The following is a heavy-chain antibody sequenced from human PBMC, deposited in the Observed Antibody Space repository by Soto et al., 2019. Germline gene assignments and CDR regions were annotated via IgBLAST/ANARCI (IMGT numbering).Heavy chain of an antibody. V-gene: IGHV3-23*01. D-gene: IGHD6-19*01. J-gene: IGHJ5*02. CDR3: AKDRQWLGGHGWFDP. CDR1: GFTFSSYA. CDR2: ISGSGGST. Sequence: GGSLRLSCAASGFTFSSYAMSWVRQAPGKGLEWVSAISGSGGSTYYADSVKGRFTISRDNSKNTLYLQMNSLRAEDTAVYYCAKDRQWLGGHGWFDPWGQGTLVTVSS.